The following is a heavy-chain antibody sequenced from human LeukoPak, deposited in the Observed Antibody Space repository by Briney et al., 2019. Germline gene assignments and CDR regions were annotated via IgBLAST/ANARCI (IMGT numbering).Heavy chain of an antibody. CDR1: GYTFTNYD. Sequence: ASVKVSCKASGYTFTNYDINWVRQATGQGLEWMGYMKPNSGNTGYAQKFQGRVTMTRDTSISTAYMELTSLTSEDTAVYYCATELRWKDHWGQGTLVTVSS. CDR2: MKPNSGNT. V-gene: IGHV1-8*01. J-gene: IGHJ4*02. CDR3: ATELRWKDH. D-gene: IGHD4-23*01.